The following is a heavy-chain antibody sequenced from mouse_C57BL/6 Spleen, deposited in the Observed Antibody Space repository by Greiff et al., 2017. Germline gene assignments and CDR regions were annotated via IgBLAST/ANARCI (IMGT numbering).Heavy chain of an antibody. CDR3: TRNSPYAMDY. Sequence: EVKLVESGGGLVQPGGSMKLSCVASGFTFSNYWMNWVRQSPEKGLEWVAQIRLKSDNYATHYAESVKGRFTISRDDSKSSVYLQMNNLRAEDTGIYYCTRNSPYAMDYWGQGTSVTVSS. CDR2: IRLKSDNYAT. CDR1: GFTFSNYW. V-gene: IGHV6-3*01. D-gene: IGHD2-1*01. J-gene: IGHJ4*01.